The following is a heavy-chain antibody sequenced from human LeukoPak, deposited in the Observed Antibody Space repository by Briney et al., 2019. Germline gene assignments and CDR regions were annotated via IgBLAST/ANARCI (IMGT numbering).Heavy chain of an antibody. CDR2: IYTSGST. V-gene: IGHV4-61*02. CDR1: GGSISSGSYY. D-gene: IGHD3-3*01. J-gene: IGHJ6*03. Sequence: SETLSLTCTVSGGSISSGSYYWSWIRQPAGKGLEWIGRIYTSGSTNYNPSLKSRVTISVDTSKNQFSLKLSSVTAADTAVYYCTQVGDFWSGPPHYYMDVWGTGTTVTVSS. CDR3: TQVGDFWSGPPHYYMDV.